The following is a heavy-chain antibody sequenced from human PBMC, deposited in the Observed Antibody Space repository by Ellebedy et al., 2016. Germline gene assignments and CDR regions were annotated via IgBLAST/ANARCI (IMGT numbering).Heavy chain of an antibody. Sequence: GGSLRLXCSGSGFDFSTYSMTWVRQAPGKGLQWVASISFGSRYIYHSDSLRGRFTISRDNPKKTLFLQMDSLRVEDTALYYCARGDTSSSLQLDYWGQGTFVTVSS. CDR2: ISFGSRYI. CDR3: ARGDTSSSLQLDY. CDR1: GFDFSTYS. D-gene: IGHD6-6*01. J-gene: IGHJ4*02. V-gene: IGHV3-21*01.